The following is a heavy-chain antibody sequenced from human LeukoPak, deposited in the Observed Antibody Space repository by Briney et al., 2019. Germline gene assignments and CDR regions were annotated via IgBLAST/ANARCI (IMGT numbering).Heavy chain of an antibody. D-gene: IGHD2-8*01. Sequence: SETLSLTCAVSGGSITSSKYFWGWIRQPPGKELELIGIISYSGSTDYNPSPKSRVTISTDTSKNQFSLKLTSVTAADTAVYYCAGLGVMVLVYQFEYWGRGTPVTVSS. CDR3: AGLGVMVLVYQFEY. V-gene: IGHV4-39*07. CDR2: ISYSGST. CDR1: GGSITSSKYF. J-gene: IGHJ4*02.